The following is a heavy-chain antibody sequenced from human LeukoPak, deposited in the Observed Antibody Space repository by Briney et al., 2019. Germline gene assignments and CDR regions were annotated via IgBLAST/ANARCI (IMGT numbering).Heavy chain of an antibody. CDR2: ISAYNGNT. CDR1: GYTFTSYG. D-gene: IGHD3-16*01. V-gene: IGHV1-18*01. J-gene: IGHJ6*03. CDR3: ARWGTSYYYYYYYMDV. Sequence: GASVKVSCKASGYTFTSYGISWVRQAPGQGLEWMGWISAYNGNTNYAQKLQGRVTMTTDTSTSTAYMELRSLRSDDTAVYYCARWGTSYYYYYYYMDVWGKGTTVTVSS.